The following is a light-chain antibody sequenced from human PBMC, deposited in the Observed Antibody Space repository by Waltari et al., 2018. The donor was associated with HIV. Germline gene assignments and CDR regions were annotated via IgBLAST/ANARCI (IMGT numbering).Light chain of an antibody. CDR2: GAS. CDR3: QQYDTTPT. CDR1: VSSNY. J-gene: IGKJ4*01. V-gene: IGKV3-20*01. Sequence: VSSNYLAWYQQKPGQAPSLLISGASDRATGLPDRFSGSGSGTDFTLTISRLEPEDFAVYYCQQYDTTPTFGGGTKVEIK.